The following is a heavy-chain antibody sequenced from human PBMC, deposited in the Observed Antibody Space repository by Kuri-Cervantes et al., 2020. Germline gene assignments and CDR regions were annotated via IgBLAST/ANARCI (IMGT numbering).Heavy chain of an antibody. Sequence: ASVKVSCKASGFTFTTYDINWLRQATGQGLEWMGWMNPDSGNTGYAQKFQGRVTMTRDTSTSTVYMELSSLRSEDTAVYYCARDQYRAAMVRGVYPSSFDYWGQGTLVTVSS. CDR3: ARDQYRAAMVRGVYPSSFDY. V-gene: IGHV1-8*02. CDR1: GFTFTTYD. CDR2: MNPDSGNT. D-gene: IGHD3-10*01. J-gene: IGHJ4*02.